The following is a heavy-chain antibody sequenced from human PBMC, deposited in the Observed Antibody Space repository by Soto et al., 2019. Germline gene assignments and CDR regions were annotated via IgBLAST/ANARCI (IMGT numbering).Heavy chain of an antibody. CDR1: AFTFSNFG. J-gene: IGHJ4*02. CDR3: EKDWWEREYYFAY. Sequence: QVQLVESGGGVVQPGRSLRLSCAASAFTFSNFGMHWVRQAPGKGLEWVAFISYDATDKYYADSVKGRFTISRDNSNYTLYLQMNSLRPEDTAVYYCEKDWWEREYYFAYWGQGTLVTVSS. D-gene: IGHD1-26*01. V-gene: IGHV3-30*18. CDR2: ISYDATDK.